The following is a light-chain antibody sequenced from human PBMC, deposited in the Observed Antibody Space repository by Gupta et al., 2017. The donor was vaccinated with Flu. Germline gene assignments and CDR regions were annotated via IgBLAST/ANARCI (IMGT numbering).Light chain of an antibody. CDR2: WAS. CDR3: QQYYSTPWT. J-gene: IGKJ1*01. CDR1: QRVLYSSNNKNY. Sequence: DIVMTQSPDSLPVSLGGRATNNCKSSQRVLYSSNNKNYLAWYQQKPGQPPKLLIYWASTRESGVPDRFSGSGSGTDFTLTISSLQAEDVAVYYCQQYYSTPWTFGQGTKVEIK. V-gene: IGKV4-1*01.